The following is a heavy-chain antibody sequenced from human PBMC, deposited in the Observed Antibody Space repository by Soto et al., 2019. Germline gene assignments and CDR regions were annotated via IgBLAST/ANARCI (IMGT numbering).Heavy chain of an antibody. CDR1: GGTFSSYT. V-gene: IGHV1-69*02. CDR2: IIPILGIA. J-gene: IGHJ5*02. CDR3: ARLFVAQGVFDP. Sequence: SVKVSCKASGGTFSSYTISWVRQAPGQGLEWMGRIIPILGIANYAQKFQGRVTITADKSTSTAYMELSSLRAEDTAVYYCARLFVAQGVFDPWGQGTLVTGSS. D-gene: IGHD2-15*01.